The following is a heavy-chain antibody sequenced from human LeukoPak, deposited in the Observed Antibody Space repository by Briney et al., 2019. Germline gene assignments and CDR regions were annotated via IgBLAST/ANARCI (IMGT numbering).Heavy chain of an antibody. D-gene: IGHD2-2*01. J-gene: IGHJ4*02. Sequence: GESCEISCRGSGYSFTTYWIGWVRQMPGKGLEWMGIIYPGDSDTRYTPSFQGQVTMSADKSINNAYLQWSSLKASDTAMYYCARRQGCSSSRCPPDYWGQGTPVT. CDR3: ARRQGCSSSRCPPDY. V-gene: IGHV5-51*01. CDR1: GYSFTTYW. CDR2: IYPGDSDT.